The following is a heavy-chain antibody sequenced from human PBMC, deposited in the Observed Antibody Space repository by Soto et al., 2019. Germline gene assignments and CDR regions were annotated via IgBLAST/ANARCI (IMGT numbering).Heavy chain of an antibody. CDR1: GYTFTTYG. D-gene: IGHD2-2*01. V-gene: IGHV1-69*13. J-gene: IGHJ6*02. CDR2: IIPIFGTA. Sequence: SVKVSCKASGYTFTTYGISWVRQAPGQGLEWMGGIIPIFGTANYAQKFQGRVTITADESTSTAYMELSSLRSEDTAVYYCARSSTPESYYYYGMDVWGQGTTVTVS. CDR3: ARSSTPESYYYYGMDV.